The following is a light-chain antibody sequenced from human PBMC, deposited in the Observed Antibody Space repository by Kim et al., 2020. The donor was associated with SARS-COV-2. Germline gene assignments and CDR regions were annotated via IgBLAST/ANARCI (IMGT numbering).Light chain of an antibody. CDR2: WAS. CDR3: QQYYSTLRT. J-gene: IGKJ3*01. V-gene: IGKV4-1*01. CDR1: QSVLYSSNNKNY. Sequence: DIVMTQSPDSLAVSLGERATINCKSSQSVLYSSNNKNYLAWYQQKPGQPPKLLIYWASTRESGVPDRFSGSGSGTDFTLTISSLQAEDVAVYYCQQYYSTLRTLGPGTKVDIK.